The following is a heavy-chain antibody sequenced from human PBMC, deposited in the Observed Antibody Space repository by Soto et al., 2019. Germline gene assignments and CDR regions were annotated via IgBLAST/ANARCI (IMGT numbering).Heavy chain of an antibody. Sequence: EVQLVESGGGLVQPGGSLRLSCAASGLTFRSHWMHWVRQGKGKGLVWVSRISTDGSDTSYADSVKGRFTISRDNAKNTLCLEMDSLEGEDSGVYYCARVLASGDGRYYLAVDVWGQGTTVTVSS. CDR3: ARVLASGDGRYYLAVDV. J-gene: IGHJ6*02. CDR2: ISTDGSDT. CDR1: GLTFRSHW. D-gene: IGHD3-3*01. V-gene: IGHV3-74*01.